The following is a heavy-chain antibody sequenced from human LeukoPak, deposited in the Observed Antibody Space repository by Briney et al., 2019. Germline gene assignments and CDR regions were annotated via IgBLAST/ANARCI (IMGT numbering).Heavy chain of an antibody. V-gene: IGHV3-30-3*01. D-gene: IGHD3-22*01. CDR1: GFTFSSYA. J-gene: IGHJ4*02. Sequence: PGGSLRLSCAASGFTFSSYAMHWVRQAPGKGLEWVAVISYDGSNKYYADSVKGRFTISRDNSKNTLYLQMNSLRAEDTAVYYCARVRGITYYYDSSGYLDYWGQGTLVTVSS. CDR3: ARVRGITYYYDSSGYLDY. CDR2: ISYDGSNK.